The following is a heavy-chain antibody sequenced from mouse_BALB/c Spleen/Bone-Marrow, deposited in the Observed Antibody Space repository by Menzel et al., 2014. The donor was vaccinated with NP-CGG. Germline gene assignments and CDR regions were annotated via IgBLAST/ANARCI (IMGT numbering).Heavy chain of an antibody. V-gene: IGHV1S137*01. Sequence: VKLVESGPELVRPGVSVKISCKGSGYTFTDYPMHWVKQSHAKSLEWIGVISIYSGNTNYNQNFKGKAKMTVDKSSSTVYMELARLTSEDSDIYHCARGFLGYFDYWGQGTTLTVSS. CDR3: ARGFLGYFDY. J-gene: IGHJ2*01. CDR1: GYTFTDYP. CDR2: ISIYSGNT.